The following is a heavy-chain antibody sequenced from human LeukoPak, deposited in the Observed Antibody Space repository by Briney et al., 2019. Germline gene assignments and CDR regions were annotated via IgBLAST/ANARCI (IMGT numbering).Heavy chain of an antibody. V-gene: IGHV4-34*01. CDR3: ARVEYSSSSNVY. CDR2: INHSGST. J-gene: IGHJ4*02. CDR1: GGSFSGYY. D-gene: IGHD6-6*01. Sequence: PSETLSLTCAVYGGSFSGYYWSWIRQPPGKGLEWVGEINHSGSTNYNPSLKSRVTISVDTSKNQFSLKLSSVTAADTAVYYCARVEYSSSSNVYWGQGTLVTVSS.